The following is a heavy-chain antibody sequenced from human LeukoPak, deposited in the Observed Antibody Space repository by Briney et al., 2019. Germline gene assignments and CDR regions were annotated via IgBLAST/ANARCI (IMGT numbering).Heavy chain of an antibody. J-gene: IGHJ4*02. CDR2: IKEEGSER. V-gene: IGHV3-7*01. Sequence: GGSLRLSCAASGFTFSSYAMHWVRQAPGKGLEWVANIKEEGSERFYVDSVKGRFTISRDNDKNSLYLQMNSLRAEDTGVYYCAKGGRTFDDWGQGTLVTVSS. CDR1: GFTFSSYA. CDR3: AKGGRTFDD.